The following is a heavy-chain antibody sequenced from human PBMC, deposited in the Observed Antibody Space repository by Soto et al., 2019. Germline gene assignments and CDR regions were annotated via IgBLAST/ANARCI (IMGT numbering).Heavy chain of an antibody. CDR2: ISSSSSYI. V-gene: IGHV3-21*01. CDR1: GFTFSSYS. Sequence: EVQLVESGGGLVKPGGSLRLSCAASGFTFSSYSMNWVRQAPGKGLEWVSSISSSSSYIYYADSVKGRFTISRDNAKNSLYLQMNSLRAEDTAVYYCARDELDIVVVPAAAGDYWGQGTLVTVSS. D-gene: IGHD2-2*01. J-gene: IGHJ4*02. CDR3: ARDELDIVVVPAAAGDY.